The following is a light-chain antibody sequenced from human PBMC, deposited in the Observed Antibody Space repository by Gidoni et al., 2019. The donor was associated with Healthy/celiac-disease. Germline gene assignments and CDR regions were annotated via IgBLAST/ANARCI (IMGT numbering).Light chain of an antibody. CDR3: QQYNNWPPWT. Sequence: LSCRASQSVSSNLAWYQQKPGQAPRLLIYGASTRATGIPARFSGSGSGTEFTLTISSLQSEDFAVYYCQQYNNWPPWTFGQGTKVELK. CDR1: QSVSSN. V-gene: IGKV3-15*01. J-gene: IGKJ1*01. CDR2: GAS.